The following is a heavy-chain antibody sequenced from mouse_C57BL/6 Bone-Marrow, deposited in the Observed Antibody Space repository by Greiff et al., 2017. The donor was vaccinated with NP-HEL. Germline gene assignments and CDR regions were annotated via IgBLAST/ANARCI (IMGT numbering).Heavy chain of an antibody. V-gene: IGHV1-20*01. D-gene: IGHD2-2*01. CDR3: ARRGLRNWYFDV. Sequence: VQLQQSGPELVKPGASVKISCKASGYSFTGYFMNWVMQSHGKSLEWIGRINPYNGDTFYNQKFKGKATLTVDKSSSTAHMELRSLISEDSAVYYCARRGLRNWYFDVWGTGTTVTVSS. J-gene: IGHJ1*03. CDR1: GYSFTGYF. CDR2: INPYNGDT.